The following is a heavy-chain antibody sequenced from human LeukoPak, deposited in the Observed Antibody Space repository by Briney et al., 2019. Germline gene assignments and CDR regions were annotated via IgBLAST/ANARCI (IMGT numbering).Heavy chain of an antibody. CDR3: AKGQAADSDFQH. J-gene: IGHJ1*01. CDR2: ISYDGSNK. D-gene: IGHD6-13*01. CDR1: GFTFSSYG. V-gene: IGHV3-30*18. Sequence: PGGSLRLSCAASGFTFSSYGMHWVRQAPGKGLEWVAVISYDGSNKYYADSVKGRFTISRDNSKNTLYLQMNSLRAEDTAVYYCAKGQAADSDFQHWGQGTLVTVSS.